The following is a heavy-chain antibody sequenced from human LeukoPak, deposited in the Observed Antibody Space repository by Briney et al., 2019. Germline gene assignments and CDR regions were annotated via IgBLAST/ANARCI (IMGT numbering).Heavy chain of an antibody. J-gene: IGHJ4*02. CDR1: GFMFSGSA. V-gene: IGHV3-30*04. CDR2: ISYDGSNK. Sequence: GGSLRLSCAASGFMFSGSAMHWVRQAPGKGLEWVAVISYDGSNKYYADSVKGRFTISRDNSKNTLYLQLNSLRAEDTAVYYCAKSGGVATTLGYWGQGTLVTVSS. D-gene: IGHD5-12*01. CDR3: AKSGGVATTLGY.